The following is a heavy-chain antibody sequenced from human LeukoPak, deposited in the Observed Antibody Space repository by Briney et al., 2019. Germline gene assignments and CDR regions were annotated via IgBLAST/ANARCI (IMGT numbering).Heavy chain of an antibody. CDR2: IYTSGST. J-gene: IGHJ3*02. V-gene: IGHV4-4*09. Sequence: SETLSLTCTVSGGSISSYYWSWIRQPPGKGLEWIGYIYTSGSTNYNPSLKSRVTISVDTSENQFSLKLSSVTAADTAVYYCARGERNAFDIWGQGTMVTVSS. CDR3: ARGERNAFDI. CDR1: GGSISSYY.